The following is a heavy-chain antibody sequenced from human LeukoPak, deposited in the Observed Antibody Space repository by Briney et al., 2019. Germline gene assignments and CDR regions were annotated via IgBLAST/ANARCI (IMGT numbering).Heavy chain of an antibody. V-gene: IGHV1-18*01. J-gene: IGHJ4*02. D-gene: IGHD4-17*01. CDR3: ARPSSTVTTYDY. CDR1: GYTFTSYG. CDR2: ISAYNGNT. Sequence: GASVKVSCKASGYTFTSYGISWVRLAPGQGLEWMGWISAYNGNTNYAQKLQGRVTMTTGTSTSTAYMELRSLRSDDTAVYYCARPSSTVTTYDYWGQGTLVTVSS.